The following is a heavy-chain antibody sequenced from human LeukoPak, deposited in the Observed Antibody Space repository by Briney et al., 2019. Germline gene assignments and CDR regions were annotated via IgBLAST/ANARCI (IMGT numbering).Heavy chain of an antibody. Sequence: GRSLRLSCAASGFTFSSYAVHWVREAPGKGLEWVAVISYDGSNKYYADSVKGRFTISRDNSKNTLYLQMNSLRAEDTAVYYCAREPLYNNGWQRHFDSWGQGTLVTVSS. J-gene: IGHJ4*02. CDR2: ISYDGSNK. CDR3: AREPLYNNGWQRHFDS. CDR1: GFTFSSYA. V-gene: IGHV3-30-3*01. D-gene: IGHD6-19*01.